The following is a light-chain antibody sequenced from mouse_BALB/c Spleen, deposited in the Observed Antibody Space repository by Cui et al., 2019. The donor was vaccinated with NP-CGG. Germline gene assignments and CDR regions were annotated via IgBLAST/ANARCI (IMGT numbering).Light chain of an antibody. CDR3: ALWYSNHWV. V-gene: IGLV1*01. J-gene: IGLJ1*01. CDR2: GTK. CDR1: TGAVRSNNY. Sequence: QAVVTQESALTTSPGETVTLTCRSSTGAVRSNNYANWVQEKPDHLFTGLIGGTKNRAPGVPARFSGSLIGDKAALTITGAQIEDEAIYFCALWYSNHWVFGGGTKLTVL.